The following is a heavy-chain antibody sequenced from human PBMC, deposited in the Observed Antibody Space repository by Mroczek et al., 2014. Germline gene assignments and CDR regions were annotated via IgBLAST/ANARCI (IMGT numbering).Heavy chain of an antibody. D-gene: IGHD5-12*01. CDR2: INHSGST. CDR3: ARARGYEPYNWFDP. J-gene: IGHJ5*02. Sequence: QVQLQESGAGLLKPSETLSLTCAVYGGSFSGYYWSWIRQPPGKGLEWIGEINHSGSTNYNPSLKSRVTISVDTSKNQFSLKLSSVTAADTAVYYCARARGYEPYNWFDPWGQGTLVTVSS. V-gene: IGHV4-34*01. CDR1: GGSFSGYY.